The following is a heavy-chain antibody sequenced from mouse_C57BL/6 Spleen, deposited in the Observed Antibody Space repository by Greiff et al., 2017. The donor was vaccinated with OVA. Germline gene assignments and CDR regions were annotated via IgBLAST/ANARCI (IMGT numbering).Heavy chain of an antibody. Sequence: VQLQQPGAELVKPGASVKLSCKASGYTFTSYWMHWVKQRPGQGLEWIGMIHPNSGSTNYNEKFKSKATLTVDKSSSTAYMQLSSLTSEDSAVYYCARRHYYGSSYDDWGQGTTLTVSS. J-gene: IGHJ2*01. D-gene: IGHD1-1*01. CDR3: ARRHYYGSSYDD. CDR1: GYTFTSYW. CDR2: IHPNSGST. V-gene: IGHV1-64*01.